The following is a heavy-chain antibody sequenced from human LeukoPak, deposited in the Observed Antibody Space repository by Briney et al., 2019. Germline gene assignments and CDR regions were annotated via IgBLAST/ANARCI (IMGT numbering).Heavy chain of an antibody. CDR1: GFTFSSYS. CDR2: ISSSSSYI. CDR3: ARSQFPLMTTVNTFDY. Sequence: GGSLRLSCAASGFTFSSYSMNWVRQAPGKGLEWVSSISSSSSYIYYADSVKGRFTISRDNSKNTLYLQMNSLRAEDTAVYYCARSQFPLMTTVNTFDYWGQGTLVTVSS. D-gene: IGHD4-17*01. J-gene: IGHJ4*02. V-gene: IGHV3-21*01.